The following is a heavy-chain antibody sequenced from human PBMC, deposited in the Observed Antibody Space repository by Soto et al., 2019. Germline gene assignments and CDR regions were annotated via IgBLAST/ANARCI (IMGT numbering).Heavy chain of an antibody. CDR3: ARDAPSTVTSYYYGMDV. V-gene: IGHV1-2*04. CDR2: INPNSGGT. D-gene: IGHD4-4*01. J-gene: IGHJ6*02. Sequence: ASVKVSCKASGYTFTGYYMHWVRQAPGQGLEWMGWINPNSGGTNYAQKFQGWVTMTRDTSISTAYKELSRLRSDDTAVYYCARDAPSTVTSYYYGMDVWGQGTTVTVSS. CDR1: GYTFTGYY.